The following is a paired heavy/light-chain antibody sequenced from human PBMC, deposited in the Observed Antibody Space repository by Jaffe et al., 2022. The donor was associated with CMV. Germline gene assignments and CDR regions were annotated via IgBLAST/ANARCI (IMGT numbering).Heavy chain of an antibody. D-gene: IGHD5-18*01. V-gene: IGHV4-59*01. CDR3: ARARSAMVDFDS. Sequence: QVQLQESGPGLVKPSETLSLTCTVSGGSINNYYWNWIRQPPGKGLEWIGYIFYSGSTNYNPSLKSRVAILVDTSKNQFSLKLSSVTAADTAVYYCARARSAMVDFDSWGQGTLVTVSS. CDR1: GGSINNYY. CDR2: IFYSGST. J-gene: IGHJ4*02.
Light chain of an antibody. Sequence: EIVVTQSPATLSVSPGESATLSCRASQSLIRNLAWYQQKPGQAPRLLIYGASTRATGIPARFSGSGSGTDFTLTISSLQSEDFAVYYCHQYNDWPLTFGGGTKVEIK. CDR1: QSLIRN. V-gene: IGKV3-15*01. J-gene: IGKJ4*01. CDR2: GAS. CDR3: HQYNDWPLT.